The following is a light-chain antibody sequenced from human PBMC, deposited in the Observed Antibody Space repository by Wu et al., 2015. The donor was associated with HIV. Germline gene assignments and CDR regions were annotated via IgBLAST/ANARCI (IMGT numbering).Light chain of an antibody. V-gene: IGKV3-15*01. CDR2: GAS. CDR1: QSVSSN. J-gene: IGKJ1*01. Sequence: EIVMTQSPATLSLSPGEGATLSCRASQSVSSNLAWYQQKPGQVPRLLIHGASTRTTGIPARFSGTGSGTEFTLAISSVQSEDFAVYYCQQYNDWSGWTFGQGTKVEI. CDR3: QQYNDWSGWT.